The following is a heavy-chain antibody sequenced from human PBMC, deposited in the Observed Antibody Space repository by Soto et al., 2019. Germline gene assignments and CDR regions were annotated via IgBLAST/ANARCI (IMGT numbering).Heavy chain of an antibody. CDR1: GGSISSSSYY. J-gene: IGHJ1*01. CDR3: ARGPITMVRGVIKTTYFQH. V-gene: IGHV4-39*07. D-gene: IGHD3-10*01. Sequence: PSETLSLTCTVSGGSISSSSYYWGWIRQPPGKGLEWIGSIYYSGSTYYNPSLKSRVTISVDTSKNQFSLKLSSVTAADTAVYYCARGPITMVRGVIKTTYFQHWGQGTLVTVSS. CDR2: IYYSGST.